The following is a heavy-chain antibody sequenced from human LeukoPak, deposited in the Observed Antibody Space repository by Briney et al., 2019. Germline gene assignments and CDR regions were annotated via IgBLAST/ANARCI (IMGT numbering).Heavy chain of an antibody. V-gene: IGHV4-30-4*01. CDR2: IYYSGST. Sequence: IPSETLSLTCTVSGGSISSGDYYWSWIRQPPGEGLEWIGYIYYSGSTYYNPSLKSRVTISVDTSKNQFSLKLSSVTAADTAVYYCASEPNYYDSSGYLSWGQGTLVTVSS. CDR1: GGSISSGDYY. CDR3: ASEPNYYDSSGYLS. D-gene: IGHD3-22*01. J-gene: IGHJ5*02.